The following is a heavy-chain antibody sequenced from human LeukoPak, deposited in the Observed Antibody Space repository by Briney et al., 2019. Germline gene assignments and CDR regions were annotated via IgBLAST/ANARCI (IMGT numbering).Heavy chain of an antibody. CDR1: GYTFTGYY. V-gene: IGHV1-2*02. CDR3: ARELVVPAAMVNYYYGMDV. D-gene: IGHD2-2*01. Sequence: GASVKVSCKASGYTFTGYYMHWVRQAPGQGLEWMGWINPNSGGTNYAQKFQGRVTMTRDTSISTAYMELSRLRSDDTAVYYCARELVVPAAMVNYYYGMDVWGQGTTVTVSS. CDR2: INPNSGGT. J-gene: IGHJ6*02.